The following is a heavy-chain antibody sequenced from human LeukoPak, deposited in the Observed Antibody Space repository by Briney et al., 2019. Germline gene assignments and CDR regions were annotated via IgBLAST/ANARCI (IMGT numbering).Heavy chain of an antibody. CDR3: ARGYSSGGP. CDR1: GFTFNNYW. Sequence: GSLRLSCAASGFTFNNYWMSWVRQAPGKGLEWVANIKQDGSEKYYVDSVKGRFTISGDNAQNSLYLQMNSLRAEDTAVYYCARGYSSGGPWGQGTLVTVSS. CDR2: IKQDGSEK. D-gene: IGHD6-19*01. J-gene: IGHJ5*02. V-gene: IGHV3-7*01.